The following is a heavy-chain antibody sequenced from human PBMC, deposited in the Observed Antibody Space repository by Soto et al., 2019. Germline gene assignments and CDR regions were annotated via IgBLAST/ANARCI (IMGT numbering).Heavy chain of an antibody. D-gene: IGHD2-8*02. Sequence: QVQLQESGPGLVKPSQTLSLTCTVSGGSISSGGYYWSWIRQHPGKGLEWIGYIYYSGSTYYNPSLKSRVTISVDTSKKQLSLKLSSVTAADTAVYYCATGTGGVSKRSNWFDHWGQGTLVTVSS. CDR2: IYYSGST. V-gene: IGHV4-31*03. J-gene: IGHJ5*02. CDR1: GGSISSGGYY. CDR3: ATGTGGVSKRSNWFDH.